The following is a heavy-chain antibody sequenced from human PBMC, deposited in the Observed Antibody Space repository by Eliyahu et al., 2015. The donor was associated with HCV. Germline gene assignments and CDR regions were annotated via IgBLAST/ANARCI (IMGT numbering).Heavy chain of an antibody. D-gene: IGHD3-22*01. CDR2: IKSKTDGETT. V-gene: IGHV3-15*07. CDR3: TTDPLTYYFDRSGDAFDI. Sequence: EVQLVESGGGLVKPGGSLRLSCAASGFTFNKAWMNWVRQAPGKGLGWVGRIKSKTDGETTDYAAPVKGRFTISRDDSKNTLYLQMNSLKTEDTAVYYCTTDPLTYYFDRSGDAFDIWGQGTKVTVSS. CDR1: GFTFNKAW. J-gene: IGHJ3*02.